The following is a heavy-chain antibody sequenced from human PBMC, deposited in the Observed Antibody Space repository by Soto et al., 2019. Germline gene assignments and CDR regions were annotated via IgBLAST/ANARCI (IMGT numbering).Heavy chain of an antibody. J-gene: IGHJ4*02. D-gene: IGHD5-18*01. CDR3: ARAGYSYGYVHFDY. CDR1: GGSISSYY. V-gene: IGHV4-59*01. CDR2: IYYSGST. Sequence: QVQLQESGPGLVKPSETLSLTCTVSGGSISSYYWSWIRQPPGKGLEWIGYIYYSGSTNYNPSLKRRVTISVDTSKNQFSLKLSSVTAADTAVYYCARAGYSYGYVHFDYWGQGTLVTVSS.